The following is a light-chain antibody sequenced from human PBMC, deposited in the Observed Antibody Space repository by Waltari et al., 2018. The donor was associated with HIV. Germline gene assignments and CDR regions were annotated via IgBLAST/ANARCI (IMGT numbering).Light chain of an antibody. J-gene: IGLJ3*02. V-gene: IGLV2-14*01. Sequence: QSALTPPASVSGTPGQSTTITRTGTRSDVGGYNIVSWYQQHTGKAPKLIIYEVSNRPSGVSNRFSGSKSGNTASLTISGLQAEDEADYYCSSYTSSSTHWVFGGGTKLTVL. CDR2: EVS. CDR1: RSDVGGYNI. CDR3: SSYTSSSTHWV.